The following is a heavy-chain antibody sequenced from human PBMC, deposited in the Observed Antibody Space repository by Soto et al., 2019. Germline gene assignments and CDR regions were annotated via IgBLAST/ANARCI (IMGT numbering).Heavy chain of an antibody. CDR3: ARAGRITVIDYYRAV. J-gene: IGHJ6*03. D-gene: IGHD1-20*01. CDR1: GFTFRSYW. V-gene: IGHV3-74*01. Sequence: EVQLVESGGGLVQPGGSLRLSCAASGFTFRSYWMHWVRQAPGKGLVWVSHINSDGSSTSYADSVKGRITISRDNAKNTRYLQMDRLRAEDTAVDDCARAGRITVIDYYRAVWGKGTTVTVSS. CDR2: INSDGSST.